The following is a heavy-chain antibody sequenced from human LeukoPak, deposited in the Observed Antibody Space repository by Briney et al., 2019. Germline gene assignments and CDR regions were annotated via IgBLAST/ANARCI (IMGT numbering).Heavy chain of an antibody. CDR1: GDSVSSNSAA. D-gene: IGHD2-21*01. Sequence: PSQTLSLTCAISGDSVSSNSAAWNWIRQSPSRGLEWLGRTYYRSKCDNDYAVSVKSRITINPDTSKNQFSLQLDSVTPEDTAVYYCCHSLSGRTGAFDIWGRGTVVTVSS. CDR3: CHSLSGRTGAFDI. J-gene: IGHJ3*02. V-gene: IGHV6-1*01. CDR2: TYYRSKCDN.